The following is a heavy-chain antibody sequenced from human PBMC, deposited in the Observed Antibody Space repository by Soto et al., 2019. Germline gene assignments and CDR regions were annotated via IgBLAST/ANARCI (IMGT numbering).Heavy chain of an antibody. D-gene: IGHD5-18*01. CDR1: GFTFSSYS. CDR3: ARHSRDTAMTDIDY. Sequence: GGSLRLSCAASGFTFSSYSMNWVRQAPGKGLEWVSSISSSSSYIYYADSVKGRFTISRDNAKNSLYLQMNSLRAEDTAVYYCARHSRDTAMTDIDYWGQGTLVTVSS. J-gene: IGHJ4*02. V-gene: IGHV3-21*01. CDR2: ISSSSSYI.